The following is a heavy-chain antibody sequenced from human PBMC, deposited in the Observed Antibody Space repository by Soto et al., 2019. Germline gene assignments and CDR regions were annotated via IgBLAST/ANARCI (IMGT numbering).Heavy chain of an antibody. D-gene: IGHD2-21*01. CDR3: ARLRIATNNYKWFDP. CDR1: GAALNSGNYY. Sequence: SETLSLTCSVSGAALNSGNYYWSWIRQVPGKGLERIGHIYVTGAVDYNPSLRDRITISQDTSERQFSLNLRLVTAADTAVYYCARLRIATNNYKWFDPWGQGTLVTVSS. V-gene: IGHV4-31*03. CDR2: IYVTGAV. J-gene: IGHJ5*02.